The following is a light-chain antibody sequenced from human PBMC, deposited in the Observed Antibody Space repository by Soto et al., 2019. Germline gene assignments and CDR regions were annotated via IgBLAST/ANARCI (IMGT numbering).Light chain of an antibody. CDR3: QQYGSSPWT. V-gene: IGKV3-20*01. CDR1: QSVSSSY. Sequence: EIVLTQSPGTLSLSPGERATLSCRASQSVSSSYLAWYQQTDGQAPRLLIYGASSRDTGIPDRFSGSGSGTDFTLTISRLEPEDFPVYYCQQYGSSPWTFGQGTKVDIK. J-gene: IGKJ1*01. CDR2: GAS.